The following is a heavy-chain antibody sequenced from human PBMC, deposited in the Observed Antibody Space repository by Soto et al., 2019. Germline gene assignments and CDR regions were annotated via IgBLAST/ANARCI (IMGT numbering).Heavy chain of an antibody. CDR2: ISWSGSTI. CDR1: GFTFSDYY. CDR3: AEAPRDGYNKGGSWYYGMDV. V-gene: IGHV3-11*01. D-gene: IGHD5-18*01. Sequence: QVQLVESGGGLVKPGGSLRLSCVASGFTFSDYYMSWLRQAPGKGLEWVSYISWSGSTIYYADSVKGRFTISRDNAKNSLYLQMNSLRAEDTAVYYCAEAPRDGYNKGGSWYYGMDVRVQGTTVTFSS. J-gene: IGHJ6*02.